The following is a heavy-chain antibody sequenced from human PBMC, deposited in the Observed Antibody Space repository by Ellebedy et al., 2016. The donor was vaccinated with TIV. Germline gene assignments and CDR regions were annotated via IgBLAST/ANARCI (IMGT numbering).Heavy chain of an antibody. J-gene: IGHJ4*02. CDR3: ASTLTITIFLY. V-gene: IGHV4-39*07. CDR1: GGSISSSSYY. Sequence: MPSETLSLTCTVSGGSISSSSYYWGWIRQPPGKGLEWVASIYYTGTTYYNPSLKSRVTISLDTSKNQVSVKLTSVTAADTAVYYCASTLTITIFLYWGQGTPVTVSS. D-gene: IGHD3-10*02. CDR2: IYYTGTT.